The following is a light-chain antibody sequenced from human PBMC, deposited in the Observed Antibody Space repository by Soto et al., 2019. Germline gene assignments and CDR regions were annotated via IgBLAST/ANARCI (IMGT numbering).Light chain of an antibody. CDR1: QNIWRL. Sequence: DIQMTQSPSSVSASVGDRVTITCRASQNIWRLLAWYQQKPGKAPELLIYDASSLQSGVPPRFSGSGSGTEFTLTISSLQPDDFATYYCQQYNSYSITFGQGTRLEIK. V-gene: IGKV1-5*01. CDR3: QQYNSYSIT. CDR2: DAS. J-gene: IGKJ5*01.